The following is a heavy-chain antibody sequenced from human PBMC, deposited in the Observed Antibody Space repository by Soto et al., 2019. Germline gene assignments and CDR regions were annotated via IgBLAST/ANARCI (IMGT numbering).Heavy chain of an antibody. D-gene: IGHD3-3*01. CDR3: ARDITVFGVVTNLGDYYGMDV. Sequence: GGSLRLSCAASGFTFSSYAMTWVRQVPGKGLEWVSGISASGGSTYYADSVKGRFTISRDKSKNTLYLQMSNLRAEDTAIYYCARDITVFGVVTNLGDYYGMDVWGQGTTVTVSS. V-gene: IGHV3-23*01. CDR2: ISASGGST. CDR1: GFTFSSYA. J-gene: IGHJ6*02.